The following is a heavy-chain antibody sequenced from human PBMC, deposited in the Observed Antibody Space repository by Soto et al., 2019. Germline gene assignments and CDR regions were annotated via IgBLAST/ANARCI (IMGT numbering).Heavy chain of an antibody. V-gene: IGHV1-69*12. CDR3: ARVGRTGSRVGYVDL. J-gene: IGHJ2*01. CDR2: IIHSFGTA. Sequence: QVQLVQSGAEVKKPGSSVKVSCKASEGTFSSYAISWVRQAPGQGLKWMGGIIHSFGTANYAQKFHGRITSTADVSTSTAYMELSSLRSDDTAVYYCARVGRTGSRVGYVDLWGRGTLVTAAS. D-gene: IGHD1-26*01. CDR1: EGTFSSYA.